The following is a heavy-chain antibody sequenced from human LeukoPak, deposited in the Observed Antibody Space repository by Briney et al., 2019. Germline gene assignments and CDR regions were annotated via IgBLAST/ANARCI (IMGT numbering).Heavy chain of an antibody. D-gene: IGHD2-15*01. CDR2: IIPILGIA. J-gene: IGHJ4*02. CDR3: ARVGHSTRLQTYYFDY. Sequence: SVKVSCKASGGTFSSYTISWVRQAPGQGLEWMGRIIPILGIANYAQKFQGRVTITTDESTSTAYMELSSLRSEDTAVYYCARVGHSTRLQTYYFDYWGQGTLVTVSS. CDR1: GGTFSSYT. V-gene: IGHV1-69*16.